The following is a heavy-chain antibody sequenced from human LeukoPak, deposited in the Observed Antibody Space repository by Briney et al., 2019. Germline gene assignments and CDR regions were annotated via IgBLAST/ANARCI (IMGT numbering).Heavy chain of an antibody. CDR1: GFTFDDYA. D-gene: IGHD3-22*01. CDR2: ISGDGGST. J-gene: IGHJ5*02. CDR3: AKVGADSSGYFNNWFDP. V-gene: IGHV3-43*02. Sequence: PGGSLRLSCAASGFTFDDYAMHWVRQAPGKGLEWVSLISGDGGSTYYADSVKGRFTISRDNSKNSLYLQMNSLRTEDTALYYCAKVGADSSGYFNNWFDPWGQGTLVTVSS.